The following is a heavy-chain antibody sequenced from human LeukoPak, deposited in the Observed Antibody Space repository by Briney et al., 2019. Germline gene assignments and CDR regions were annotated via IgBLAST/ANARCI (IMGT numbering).Heavy chain of an antibody. V-gene: IGHV4-4*07. CDR2: IYTSGST. J-gene: IGHJ4*02. CDR3: AREGVGSWYQTGGFDY. CDR1: GGSISSYY. Sequence: SETLSLTCTVSGGSISSYYWSWIRQPAGKGLEWIGRIYTSGSTNYNPSLKSRVTMSVDTSKNQFSLKLSSVTAADTAVYYCAREGVGSWYQTGGFDYWGQGTQVTVSS. D-gene: IGHD6-13*01.